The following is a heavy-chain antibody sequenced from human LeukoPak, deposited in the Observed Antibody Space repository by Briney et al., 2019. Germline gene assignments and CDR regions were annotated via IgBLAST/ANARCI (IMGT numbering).Heavy chain of an antibody. CDR3: ARESQTYYDFWSGYEKNFDY. D-gene: IGHD3-3*01. J-gene: IGHJ4*02. V-gene: IGHV1-18*01. CDR1: GYTFTSYG. CDR2: ISAYNGNT. Sequence: ASVKVSCMASGYTFTSYGISWVRQAPGQGLEWMGWISAYNGNTNYAQKLQGRVTMTTDTSTSTAYMELRSLRSDDTAVYYCARESQTYYDFWSGYEKNFDYWGQGTLVTVSS.